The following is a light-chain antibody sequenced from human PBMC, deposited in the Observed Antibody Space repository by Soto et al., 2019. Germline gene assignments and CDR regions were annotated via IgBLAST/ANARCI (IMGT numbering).Light chain of an antibody. CDR3: QQYYSTPRT. V-gene: IGKV4-1*01. J-gene: IGKJ1*01. CDR2: WAS. CDR1: QSVLYSSNNKNY. Sequence: DIVMTQSPDSLAVSLGERATINCKSSQSVLYSSNNKNYLAWYQQKPGQPPNLLIYWASTRESGVPDRFSGGGSGTDFSLTISSLQAEDVAVYYCQQYYSTPRTFGQGTKVDI.